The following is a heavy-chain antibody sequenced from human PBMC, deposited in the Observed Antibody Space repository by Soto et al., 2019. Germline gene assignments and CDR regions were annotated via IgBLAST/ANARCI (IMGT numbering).Heavy chain of an antibody. D-gene: IGHD2-21*01. V-gene: IGHV3-21*01. CDR2: ITTSSAYI. J-gene: IGHJ5*02. CDR1: GFTFNTYD. Sequence: EVQLVESGGGLVKPGGSLRLSCAASGFTFNTYDMNWIRQAPGKGLEWVSSITTSSAYIYYEDSLKGRITISRDNAKNSLLLHMNSLRAEYTAVYYCVRSGTARLLRHSWFDTWGQGTLVTVSS. CDR3: VRSGTARLLRHSWFDT.